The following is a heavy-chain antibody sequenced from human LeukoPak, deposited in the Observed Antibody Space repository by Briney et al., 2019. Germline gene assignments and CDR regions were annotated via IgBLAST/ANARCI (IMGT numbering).Heavy chain of an antibody. Sequence: PGGSLRLSCAASGFTFDDYAMHWVRQAPGKGLEWVSGISWNSGSIGYADSVKGRFTISRDNAKNSLYLQMNSLRAEDMALYYCAKDLGANFDWFDAFDIWGQGTMVTVSS. CDR2: ISWNSGSI. D-gene: IGHD3-9*01. CDR1: GFTFDDYA. CDR3: AKDLGANFDWFDAFDI. J-gene: IGHJ3*02. V-gene: IGHV3-9*03.